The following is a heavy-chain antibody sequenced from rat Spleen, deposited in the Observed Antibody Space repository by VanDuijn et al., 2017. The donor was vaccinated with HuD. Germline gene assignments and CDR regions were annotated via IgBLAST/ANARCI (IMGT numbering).Heavy chain of an antibody. CDR1: GYSITSNY. J-gene: IGHJ3*01. D-gene: IGHD1-11*01. Sequence: EVQLQESGPGLVKPSQSLSLTCSVTGYSITSNYWGWIRKFPGNKMEWMGYIDYSGRTSYNPSLKSRISITRDTSKNQFFLQLTSVTTEDTATYYCAANYGGYSSFAYWGQGTLVTVSS. CDR3: AANYGGYSSFAY. V-gene: IGHV3-1*01. CDR2: IDYSGRT.